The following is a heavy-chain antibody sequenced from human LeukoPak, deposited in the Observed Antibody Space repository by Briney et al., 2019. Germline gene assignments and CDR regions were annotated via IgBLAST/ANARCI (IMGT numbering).Heavy chain of an antibody. CDR1: GFTFSSCS. D-gene: IGHD6-13*01. Sequence: GGSLRLSCAASGFTFSSCSMNWVRQAPGKGLEWVSYISSSSSTKYYADPVKGRFTISRDNGKNSLYLQMNSLRDEDTGVYYCARDRNAGDDSSWYSTDSWGQGTLVTVSS. V-gene: IGHV3-48*02. CDR2: ISSSSSTK. CDR3: ARDRNAGDDSSWYSTDS. J-gene: IGHJ4*02.